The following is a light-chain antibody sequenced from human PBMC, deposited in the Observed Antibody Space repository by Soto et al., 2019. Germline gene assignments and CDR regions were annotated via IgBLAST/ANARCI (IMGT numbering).Light chain of an antibody. CDR1: SSDVGDYNF. CDR3: SSYPHSIDTVL. J-gene: IGLJ2*01. Sequence: QSALTQPASVSGSPGQSITISCTGTSSDVGDYNFVSWYQQRPGKAPRLIISDVSDRPSGVSNRFSGSKSGDTASLTISGLQAEDEADYYCSSYPHSIDTVLFGGGTQLTVL. V-gene: IGLV2-14*03. CDR2: DVS.